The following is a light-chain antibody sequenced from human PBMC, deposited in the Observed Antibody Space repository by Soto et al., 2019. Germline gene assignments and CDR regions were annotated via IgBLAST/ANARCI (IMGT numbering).Light chain of an antibody. Sequence: EIVMTQSTATLSVSPGERATLSCRASQSVGRNLAWYQQKPGQAPRLLIYGASTRATGIPARFSGSWFGTEFTLTIRRLQSEDFAIYSCQQYNHWSPLTFGGGTKVEIK. CDR2: GAS. V-gene: IGKV3-15*01. CDR3: QQYNHWSPLT. J-gene: IGKJ4*01. CDR1: QSVGRN.